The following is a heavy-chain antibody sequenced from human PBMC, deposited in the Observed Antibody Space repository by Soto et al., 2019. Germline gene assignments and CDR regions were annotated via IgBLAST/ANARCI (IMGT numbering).Heavy chain of an antibody. D-gene: IGHD1-26*01. Sequence: EVQLLESGGGLVQPGESLRLSCAASGFTFSYYWMHWVRQAPGMGLVWVSRIHSDGSSTTYADSVKGRFTISRDNARNTLYLHMNSLRGADTAVYYCARGDRGAFDLWGQGTVVTVSS. J-gene: IGHJ3*01. CDR3: ARGDRGAFDL. CDR1: GFTFSYYW. V-gene: IGHV3-74*01. CDR2: IHSDGSST.